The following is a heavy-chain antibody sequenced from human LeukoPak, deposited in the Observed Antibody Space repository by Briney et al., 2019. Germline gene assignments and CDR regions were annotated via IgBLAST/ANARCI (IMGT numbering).Heavy chain of an antibody. J-gene: IGHJ5*02. CDR1: GGSISSYY. D-gene: IGHD3-9*01. CDR3: ARDWESLTGYFSVNWFHP. Sequence: SETLSLTCTVSGGSISSYYWSWIRQPAGKGLEWIGRIYTSGSTNYNPSLKSRVTMSVDTSKNQFSLKLSSVTAADTAVYYCARDWESLTGYFSVNWFHPWGQGTLVTVSS. V-gene: IGHV4-4*07. CDR2: IYTSGST.